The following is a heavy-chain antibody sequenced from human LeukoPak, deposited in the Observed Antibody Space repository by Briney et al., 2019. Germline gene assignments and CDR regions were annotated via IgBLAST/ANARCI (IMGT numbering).Heavy chain of an antibody. D-gene: IGHD3-22*01. CDR3: AGEDNSSGYRPFDI. Sequence: ASVKVSCKASGYTFTGYYIHWVRQAPGQGLEWMGRINPNNGGTNYAQKFQGRVTMIRDMSMSTAYMELSRLRSDDTAVYYCAGEDNSSGYRPFDIWGQGTMVTVPS. CDR1: GYTFTGYY. V-gene: IGHV1-2*06. J-gene: IGHJ3*02. CDR2: INPNNGGT.